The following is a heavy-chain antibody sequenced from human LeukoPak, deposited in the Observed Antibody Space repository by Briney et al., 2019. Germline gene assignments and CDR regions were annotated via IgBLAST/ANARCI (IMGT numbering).Heavy chain of an antibody. J-gene: IGHJ4*02. V-gene: IGHV3-21*01. CDR3: ARADSSSSRLDC. D-gene: IGHD6-6*01. CDR2: INSKSRYI. CDR1: GCTFSSYS. Sequence: PGGSLRLSCAASGCTFSSYSMNWVRQAPGKGLEWVSSINSKSRYIYYADSLKGRFTISRDNGKNSVYLQMNSLRAEDTAVYFCARADSSSSRLDCWGQGTLVTVSS.